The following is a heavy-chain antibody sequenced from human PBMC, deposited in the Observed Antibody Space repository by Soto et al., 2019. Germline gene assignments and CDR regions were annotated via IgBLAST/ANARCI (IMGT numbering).Heavy chain of an antibody. D-gene: IGHD1-1*01. J-gene: IGHJ6*01. V-gene: IGHV3-30-3*01. Sequence: QVQLVESGGGVVQPGRSLRLSCAASGFTFSNNAMDWVRQAPGKGLEWVAVISDDGSNKYIAESVKGRFTISRDNSKNTLFLQMNSLRAEETAVYYCARGTTTSAFSGMDVWGQGTTVTVSS. CDR2: ISDDGSNK. CDR1: GFTFSNNA. CDR3: ARGTTTSAFSGMDV.